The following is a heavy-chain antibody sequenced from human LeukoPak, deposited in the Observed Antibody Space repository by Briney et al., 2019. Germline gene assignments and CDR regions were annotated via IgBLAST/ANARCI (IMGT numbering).Heavy chain of an antibody. J-gene: IGHJ4*02. CDR3: ATGYCGASGSYSIVDY. Sequence: ASGSVSFTSAAGTFSIYAISLGRHPPAQGLEWMGRIIPILGIANYAQEVQGRVTITVDKATTTAYMELSSLRFEDTAVCYCATGYCGASGSYSIVDYWGQGTLVTVSS. V-gene: IGHV1-69*04. CDR1: AGTFSIYA. CDR2: IIPILGIA. D-gene: IGHD1-26*01.